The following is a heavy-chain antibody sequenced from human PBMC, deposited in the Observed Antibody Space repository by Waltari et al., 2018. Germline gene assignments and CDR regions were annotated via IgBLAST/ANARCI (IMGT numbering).Heavy chain of an antibody. J-gene: IGHJ3*02. Sequence: QLQLQESGPGLVKPSETLSLTCTVSGGSISSSSYYWGWLRQPPGKGLEWIGSIYYSGSTYYNPSLKSRVTISVDTSKNQFSLKLSSVTAADTAVYYCARSHTPGLDAFDIWGQGTMVTVSS. CDR1: GGSISSSSYY. D-gene: IGHD2-2*02. CDR2: IYYSGST. CDR3: ARSHTPGLDAFDI. V-gene: IGHV4-39*01.